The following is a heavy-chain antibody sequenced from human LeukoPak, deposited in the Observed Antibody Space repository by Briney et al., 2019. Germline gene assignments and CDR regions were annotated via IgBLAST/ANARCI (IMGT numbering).Heavy chain of an antibody. J-gene: IGHJ5*02. Sequence: ASVKVSCKASGGTFSSYAISWVRQAPGQGLEWMGGIIPIFGTANYAQKFQGRVTITTDESTSTAYMELSSLRSEDTAVYYCATPTPQGFGNWFDPWGQGTLVTVSS. V-gene: IGHV1-69*05. CDR1: GGTFSSYA. D-gene: IGHD3-10*01. CDR2: IIPIFGTA. CDR3: ATPTPQGFGNWFDP.